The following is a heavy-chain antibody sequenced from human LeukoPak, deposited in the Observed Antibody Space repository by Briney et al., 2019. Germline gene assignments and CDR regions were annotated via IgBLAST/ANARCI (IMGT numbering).Heavy chain of an antibody. D-gene: IGHD3-16*02. CDR2: ISGSGGST. J-gene: IGHJ4*02. Sequence: GGSLRLSCAAFGLTFSSYAMSWVRQAPGKGLEWVSAISGSGGSTYYADSVKGRFTISRDNSKNTLYLQMNSLRAEDTAVYYCAKDSSGGCDYVWGSYPLSYWGRGTLVTVSS. V-gene: IGHV3-23*01. CDR3: AKDSSGGCDYVWGSYPLSY. CDR1: GLTFSSYA.